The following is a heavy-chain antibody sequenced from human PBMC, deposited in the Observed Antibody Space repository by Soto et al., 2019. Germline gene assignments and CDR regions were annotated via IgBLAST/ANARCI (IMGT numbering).Heavy chain of an antibody. CDR1: GFTVSNAW. J-gene: IGHJ4*02. Sequence: EVQLVESGGGLVKPGGSLRLSCAASGFTVSNAWMNWLRQAPGKGLEWVDRIKSKADGGTTDYAAPVRGRFTISRDDSKNTLYLQMDNLKTEDTALYYCTTAKSSAYDHWGQGTLVTVSS. V-gene: IGHV3-15*07. CDR3: TTAKSSAYDH. CDR2: IKSKADGGTT. D-gene: IGHD6-19*01.